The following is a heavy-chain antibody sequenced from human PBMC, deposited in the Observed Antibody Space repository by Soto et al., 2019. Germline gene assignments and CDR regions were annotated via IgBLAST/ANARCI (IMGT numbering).Heavy chain of an antibody. CDR2: IYYSGST. V-gene: IGHV4-30-4*02. D-gene: IGHD3-9*01. CDR3: ARSYDILTGTHGGYYYYGMDV. Sequence: SETLSLTCTVSGGSISSGDYYWIWIRQPPGKGLAWIGYIYYSGSTYYNPALRSRVTISVDTSKNQFSLKLSSVTAADTAVYYCARSYDILTGTHGGYYYYGMDVWGQGTTVTVSS. CDR1: GGSISSGDYY. J-gene: IGHJ6*02.